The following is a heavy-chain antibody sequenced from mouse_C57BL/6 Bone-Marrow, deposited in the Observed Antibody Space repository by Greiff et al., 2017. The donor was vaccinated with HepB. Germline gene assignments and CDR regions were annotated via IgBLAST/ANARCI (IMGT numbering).Heavy chain of an antibody. J-gene: IGHJ2*01. CDR1: AFTFSDYG. D-gene: IGHD2-3*01. V-gene: IGHV5-17*01. CDR3: ARPYDGYPYYFDY. Sequence: EVQRVESGGGLVKPGGSLKLSCAASAFTFSDYGMHWVRQAPEKGLEWVAYISSGSSTIYYADTVKGRFTISRDNAKNTLFLQMTSLRSEDTAMYYCARPYDGYPYYFDYWGQGTTLTVSS. CDR2: ISSGSSTI.